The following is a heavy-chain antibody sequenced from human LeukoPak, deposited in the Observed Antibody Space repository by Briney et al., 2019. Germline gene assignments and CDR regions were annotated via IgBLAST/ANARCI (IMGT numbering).Heavy chain of an antibody. CDR1: GYTFTSYD. J-gene: IGHJ4*02. Sequence: ASVKVSCKASGYTFTSYDINWVRQATGQGLEWMGWMNPNSGNTGYAQRFQGRVTMTRNTSISTAYMELSSLRSEDTAVYYCARGKLRYFDWSGDYWGQGTLVTVSS. V-gene: IGHV1-8*01. D-gene: IGHD3-9*01. CDR2: MNPNSGNT. CDR3: ARGKLRYFDWSGDY.